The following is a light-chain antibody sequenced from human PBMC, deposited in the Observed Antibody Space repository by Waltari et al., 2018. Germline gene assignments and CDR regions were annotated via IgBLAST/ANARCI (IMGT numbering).Light chain of an antibody. J-gene: IGKJ5*01. CDR2: VAS. CDR3: QQLGAYPIT. V-gene: IGKV1-9*01. CDR1: QGISSY. Sequence: DIQLTQSPSFLSASVGDRVTITCRASQGISSYLSWYQQKPGKAPKLLIYVASTLQSAIPSRFSGIGSETEFTLTISSLQPEDSATYYCQQLGAYPITFGQGTRVETK.